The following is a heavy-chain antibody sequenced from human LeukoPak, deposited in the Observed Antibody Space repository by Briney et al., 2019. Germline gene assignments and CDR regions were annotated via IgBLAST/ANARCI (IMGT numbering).Heavy chain of an antibody. D-gene: IGHD3-16*01. CDR2: IDYSGST. V-gene: IGHV4-61*01. CDR3: ARDRALGSGKYYFDY. CDR1: GYSISSGYY. Sequence: SETLSLTCTVSGYSISSGYYWGWIRQPPGKGLEWIGYIDYSGSTNYNPSLKSRVTISLDTSKNQFSLKLSSVTAADTAVYFCARDRALGSGKYYFDYWGQGTLVTVSS. J-gene: IGHJ4*02.